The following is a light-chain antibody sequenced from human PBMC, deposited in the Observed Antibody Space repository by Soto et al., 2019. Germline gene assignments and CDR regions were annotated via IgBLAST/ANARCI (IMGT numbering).Light chain of an antibody. Sequence: QSVLTQPRSVSGSPGQSVTISCTGTNSDVGGYNYVSWYQLHPDKAPKLMMFDVSERPSGVPDRFSASKSGNTASLTISGLQAEDETDYYCSSYAGSYTFVFGTGTKVTVL. CDR3: SSYAGSYTFV. CDR1: NSDVGGYNY. V-gene: IGLV2-11*01. J-gene: IGLJ1*01. CDR2: DVS.